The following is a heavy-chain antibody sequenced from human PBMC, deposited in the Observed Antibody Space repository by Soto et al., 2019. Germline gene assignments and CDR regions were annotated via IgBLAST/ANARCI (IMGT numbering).Heavy chain of an antibody. V-gene: IGHV4-4*07. CDR2: IYATGTT. J-gene: IGHJ5*02. CDR1: GASNSGFY. CDR3: VRDGTKTLRDWFDP. D-gene: IGHD1-1*01. Sequence: SETLSLTCTVSGASNSGFYWSWVRKSAGKGLEWIGRIYATGTTDYNPSLKGRVMMSVDTSKKQFSLKLRSVTAADTAVYYCVRDGTKTLRDWFDPWGQGISVTVSS.